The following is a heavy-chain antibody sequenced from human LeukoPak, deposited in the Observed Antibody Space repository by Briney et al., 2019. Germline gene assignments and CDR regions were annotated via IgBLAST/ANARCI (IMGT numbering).Heavy chain of an antibody. J-gene: IGHJ4*02. CDR1: GYTFTGYY. Sequence: ASVKVSCKASGYTFTGYYTHWVRQAPGQGLEWMGRINPYSGDTNYAQKFQGRVTLTRDTSISTAYMELGSMKSDDTAMYYCASRGDGGFDYWGQGTLVTVSS. CDR2: INPYSGDT. V-gene: IGHV1-2*06. D-gene: IGHD3-16*01. CDR3: ASRGDGGFDY.